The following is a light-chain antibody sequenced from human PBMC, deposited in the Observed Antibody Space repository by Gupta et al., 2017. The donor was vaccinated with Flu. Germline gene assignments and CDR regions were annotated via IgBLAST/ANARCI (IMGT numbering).Light chain of an antibody. CDR1: QSVGSN. Sequence: EIVMTQFPPTLSVSPGERATLSCRASQSVGSNLAWYQQKPGQGPRLLIYGASTRATGIPVRFSGSGSGTXFTLTIXSLQSEDFAVYSCQQYSDWPRTFGXGTKVEIK. J-gene: IGKJ1*01. CDR3: QQYSDWPRT. CDR2: GAS. V-gene: IGKV3-15*01.